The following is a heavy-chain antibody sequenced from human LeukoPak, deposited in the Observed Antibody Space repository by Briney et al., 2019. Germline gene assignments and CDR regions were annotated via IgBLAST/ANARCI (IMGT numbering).Heavy chain of an antibody. CDR2: ISGSGGST. D-gene: IGHD3-22*01. V-gene: IGHV3-23*01. J-gene: IGHJ4*02. Sequence: GGSLRLSCAASGFTFSSYAMSWVRQAPGKGLEWVSAISGSGGSTYYADSVKGRFTISRDNSKNTLYLQMNSLRAEDTAVYYCAKDIYYDSSGYYYDYWGQGTLVTVSS. CDR3: AKDIYYDSSGYYYDY. CDR1: GFTFSSYA.